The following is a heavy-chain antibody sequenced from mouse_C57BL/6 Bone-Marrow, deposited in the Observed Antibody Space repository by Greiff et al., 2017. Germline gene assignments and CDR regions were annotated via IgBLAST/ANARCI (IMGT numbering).Heavy chain of an antibody. CDR1: GYTFTSYG. CDR2: IYPRRGHT. Sequence: VQLQQSGAELARPGASVTLSCKASGYTFTSYGISWVKQRPGQGLEWIGEIYPRRGHTYYNEKFKGKATLDADKSSRTAYLELRSLTSEDSVVYFCARPCSYWYFDVWGTGTTVTVSS. V-gene: IGHV1-81*01. CDR3: ARPCSYWYFDV. J-gene: IGHJ1*03.